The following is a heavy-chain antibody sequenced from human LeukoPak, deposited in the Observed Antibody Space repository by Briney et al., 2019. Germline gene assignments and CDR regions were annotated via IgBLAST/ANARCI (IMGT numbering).Heavy chain of an antibody. V-gene: IGHV3-11*01. J-gene: IGHJ4*02. D-gene: IGHD3-16*01. CDR3: ARGHRGGLYYFDY. CDR2: ISSSGSTI. CDR1: GFTFSDYY. Sequence: GGFLRLSCAASGFTFSDYYMSWIRQAPGKGLEWVSYISSSGSTIYYADSVKGRFTISRDNAKNSLYLQMNSLGAEDTAVYYCARGHRGGLYYFDYWGQGTLVTVSS.